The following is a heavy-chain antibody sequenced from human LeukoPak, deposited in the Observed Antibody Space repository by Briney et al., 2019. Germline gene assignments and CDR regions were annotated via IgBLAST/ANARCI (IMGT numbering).Heavy chain of an antibody. CDR3: ARMYSSNRYDY. J-gene: IGHJ4*02. CDR2: INPNSGGT. V-gene: IGHV1-2*02. CDR1: GYSFNDKY. Sequence: ASVKVSCKASGYSFNDKYLHWVRQAPGQGLEWMGSINPNSGGTNYAQKFQGRVTMTRDTSTSTAYMELSRLRSDDTAVYYCARMYSSNRYDYWGQGTLVTVSS. D-gene: IGHD2-2*01.